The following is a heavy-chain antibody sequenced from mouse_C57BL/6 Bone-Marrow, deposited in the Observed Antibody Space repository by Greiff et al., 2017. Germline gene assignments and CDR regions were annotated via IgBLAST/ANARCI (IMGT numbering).Heavy chain of an antibody. CDR3: ARGWLPYWYFDV. CDR2: ISDGGSYT. D-gene: IGHD2-2*01. Sequence: EVQLVESGGGLVKPGGSLKLSCAASGFTFSSYAMSWVRQTPEKRLEWVATISDGGSYTYYPDNVKGRFTISRGNAKNNLYLQMSHLKSEDTAMYYCARGWLPYWYFDVWGTGTTVTVSS. CDR1: GFTFSSYA. J-gene: IGHJ1*03. V-gene: IGHV5-4*01.